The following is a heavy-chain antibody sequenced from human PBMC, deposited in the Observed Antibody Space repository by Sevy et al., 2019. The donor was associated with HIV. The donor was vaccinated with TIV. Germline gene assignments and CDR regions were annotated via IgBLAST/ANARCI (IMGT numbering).Heavy chain of an antibody. V-gene: IGHV3-30*04. CDR2: ISYDGSNK. J-gene: IGHJ4*02. Sequence: LSLTCAASGFIFSNYAIHWVRRAPGKGLEWVAVISYDGSNKHYAASVKGRFTISRDNSRNTLFLQMNSLRLDDTAVYYCARDPTFSSDTRGYYPFDSWGQRTLVTVSS. CDR3: ARDPTFSSDTRGYYPFDS. D-gene: IGHD3-22*01. CDR1: GFIFSNYA.